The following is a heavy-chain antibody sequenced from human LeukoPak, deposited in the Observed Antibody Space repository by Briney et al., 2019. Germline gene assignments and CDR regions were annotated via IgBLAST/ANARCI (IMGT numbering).Heavy chain of an antibody. V-gene: IGHV4-38-2*02. J-gene: IGHJ4*02. CDR2: IYLGETT. D-gene: IGHD3-3*01. CDR1: GYSISSGPY. Sequence: PSETLSLTCTVSGYSISSGPYWGWLRQPPGKGLEWVGSIYLGETTYYNPSLKTRLTISVDRSKNQFFLKLSSVTAADTAVYYCGTNWSDFDYWGQGILVTVSS. CDR3: GTNWSDFDY.